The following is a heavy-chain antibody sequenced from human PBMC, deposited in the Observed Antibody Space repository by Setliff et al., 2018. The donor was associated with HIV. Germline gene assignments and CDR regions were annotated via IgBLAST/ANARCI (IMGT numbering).Heavy chain of an antibody. Sequence: SVKVSCKASGGTFSRYAIAWVRQAPGQGLEWMGGIIPIVGIPNYAQKFQGRVSITADKSAITAYMDLSRLRSDDTAVYYCARGMDYYDTSGYYQYYFDYWGQGTLVTVSS. CDR1: GGTFSRYA. V-gene: IGHV1-69*10. CDR2: IIPIVGIP. CDR3: ARGMDYYDTSGYYQYYFDY. J-gene: IGHJ4*02. D-gene: IGHD3-22*01.